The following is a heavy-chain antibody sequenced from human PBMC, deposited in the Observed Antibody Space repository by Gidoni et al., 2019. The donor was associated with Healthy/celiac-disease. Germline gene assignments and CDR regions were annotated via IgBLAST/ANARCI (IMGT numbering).Heavy chain of an antibody. CDR1: GGSISSYY. D-gene: IGHD2-21*02. J-gene: IGHJ5*02. CDR2: IYYSGST. V-gene: IGHV4-59*08. Sequence: QVQLQESGPGLVKPSETLSLTCTVSGGSISSYYWSWIRQPPGKGLEWIGYIYYSGSTNYNPSLKSRVTISVDTSKNQFSLKLSSVTAADTAVYYCARGIISEDYLGGDSNWFDPWGQGTLVTVSS. CDR3: ARGIISEDYLGGDSNWFDP.